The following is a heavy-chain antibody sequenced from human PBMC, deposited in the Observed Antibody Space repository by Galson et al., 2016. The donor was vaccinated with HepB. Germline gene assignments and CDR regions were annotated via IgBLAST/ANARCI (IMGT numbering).Heavy chain of an antibody. J-gene: IGHJ5*01. Sequence: SLRLSCAASGFTFSNYAVSWVRQAPGKGLEWVSLITGSGGSTYYADSVKGRFTISRDNSRNTLYLQMNSLRTEDTAVYYCAKLPRFGVDSWGHGTLVTVSS. CDR2: ITGSGGST. V-gene: IGHV3-23*01. D-gene: IGHD3-10*01. CDR1: GFTFSNYA. CDR3: AKLPRFGVDS.